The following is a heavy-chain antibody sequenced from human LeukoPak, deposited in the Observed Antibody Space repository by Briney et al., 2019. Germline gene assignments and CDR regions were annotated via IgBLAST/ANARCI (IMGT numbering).Heavy chain of an antibody. CDR1: GFTFDDYA. D-gene: IGHD1-26*01. V-gene: IGHV3-9*01. CDR3: AKGIVEAIDY. J-gene: IGHJ4*02. Sequence: GGSLRLSCAASGFTFDDYAMHWVRQAPGKGLEWVSGISWNSGSIGYADSVKGRLTISRDNAKNSLYLQMNSLRAEDTALYYCAKGIVEAIDYWGQGTLVTVSS. CDR2: ISWNSGSI.